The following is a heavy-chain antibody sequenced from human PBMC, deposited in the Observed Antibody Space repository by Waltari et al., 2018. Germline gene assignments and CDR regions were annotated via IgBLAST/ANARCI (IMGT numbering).Heavy chain of an antibody. J-gene: IGHJ4*02. Sequence: QVQLVESGGGVVQPGRSLRLSCAASGFTFSSYAMHWVRQAPGKGLEWVAVISYDGSNKYYADSVKGRFTISRDNSKNTLYLQMNSLRAEDTAVYYCARDPYIIVPIGGYFDYWGQGTLVTVSS. CDR1: GFTFSSYA. D-gene: IGHD3-10*01. V-gene: IGHV3-30-3*01. CDR3: ARDPYIIVPIGGYFDY. CDR2: ISYDGSNK.